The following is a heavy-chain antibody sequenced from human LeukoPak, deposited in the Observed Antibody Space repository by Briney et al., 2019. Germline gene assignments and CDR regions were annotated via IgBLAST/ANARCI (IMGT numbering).Heavy chain of an antibody. Sequence: ASVKVSGKASGYTFTSYDINWVRQATGQGLEWMGWMNPNNGNKAYAQKFQGRVTITRNTSISTAYMELSSLRSEDTALYYCARVGHYYGSGSSYTYYYYMDVWGKGTAVTVSS. CDR1: GYTFTSYD. D-gene: IGHD3-10*01. CDR2: MNPNNGNK. V-gene: IGHV1-8*03. J-gene: IGHJ6*03. CDR3: ARVGHYYGSGSSYTYYYYMDV.